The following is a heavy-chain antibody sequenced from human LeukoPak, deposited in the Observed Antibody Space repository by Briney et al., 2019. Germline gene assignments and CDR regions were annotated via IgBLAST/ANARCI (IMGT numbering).Heavy chain of an antibody. D-gene: IGHD3-9*01. CDR1: GYTFTSYG. CDR3: ARGSRYFDWLLYGDFDY. CDR2: ISAYNGNT. Sequence: ASVKVSCKASGYTFTSYGIIWVRQAPGQGLEWMGWISAYNGNTNYAQKFQGRVTMTTDTSTSTAYMELRSLRSDDTAVYYCARGSRYFDWLLYGDFDYWGQGTPVTVSS. J-gene: IGHJ4*02. V-gene: IGHV1-18*04.